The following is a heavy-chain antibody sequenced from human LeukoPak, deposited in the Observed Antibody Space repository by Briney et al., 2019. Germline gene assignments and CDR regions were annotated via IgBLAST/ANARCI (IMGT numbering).Heavy chain of an antibody. CDR1: GFTFSDYG. D-gene: IGHD6-13*01. J-gene: IGHJ4*02. CDR3: AKDIGRSSYYYFDY. Sequence: GGSLRHSCAASGFTFSDYGMHWVRQAPGKGLEWVAFIRYDGSDKYYADSVKGRFTISRDNSKNTLYVQMNTLRAEDTAVYYCAKDIGRSSYYYFDYWGQGTLVTVSS. CDR2: IRYDGSDK. V-gene: IGHV3-30*02.